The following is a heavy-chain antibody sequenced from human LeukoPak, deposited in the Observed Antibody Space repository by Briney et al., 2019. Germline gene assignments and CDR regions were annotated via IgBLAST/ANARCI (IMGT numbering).Heavy chain of an antibody. CDR1: GFTFSSYS. J-gene: IGHJ4*02. CDR2: ISSSSSYI. CDR3: ARDGRGGQQRKPRPISIDY. D-gene: IGHD6-25*01. Sequence: PGGSLRLSCAASGFTFSSYSMNWVRQAPGKGLEWVSSISSSSSYIYYADSVKGRFTISRDNAKNSLYLQMNSLRAEDTAVYYCARDGRGGQQRKPRPISIDYWGQGTLVTVSS. V-gene: IGHV3-21*01.